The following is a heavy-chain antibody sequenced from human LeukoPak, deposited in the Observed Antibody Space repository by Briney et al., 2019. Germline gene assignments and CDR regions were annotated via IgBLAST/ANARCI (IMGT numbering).Heavy chain of an antibody. D-gene: IGHD6-19*01. CDR3: ARAMGRYSSGW. V-gene: IGHV1-2*02. Sequence: ASVKVSCKASGYIFTGYYMHWVRQAPGQGLEWMGWINPNSGGTNYAQKFQGRVTMTRDTSIGTAYMELSRLRSDDTAVYYCARAMGRYSSGWWGQGTLVTVSS. J-gene: IGHJ4*02. CDR1: GYIFTGYY. CDR2: INPNSGGT.